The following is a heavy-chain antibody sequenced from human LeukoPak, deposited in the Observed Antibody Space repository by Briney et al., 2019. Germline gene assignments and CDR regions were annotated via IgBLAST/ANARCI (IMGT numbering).Heavy chain of an antibody. V-gene: IGHV3-13*01. D-gene: IGHD1-26*01. CDR2: MGTAGDT. Sequence: GGSPRLSCAASGFTFSSYDVHWVRQATGRGLEWVSAMGTAGDTYYAGSVKGRFTISREDAKNSFYLQMNSLRAGDTAVYYCAALGGSIYWGQGTVVTVSS. J-gene: IGHJ4*02. CDR3: AALGGSIY. CDR1: GFTFSSYD.